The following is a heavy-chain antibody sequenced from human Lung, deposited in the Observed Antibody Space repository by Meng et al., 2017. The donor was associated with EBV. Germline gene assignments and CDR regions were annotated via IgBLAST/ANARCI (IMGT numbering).Heavy chain of an antibody. Sequence: EVQLVGSGGALVQPGGSLRLSCEASGFTLSSYWMHWVRQAPGKGLVWVSRINEDGAVTTYADSVKGRFTISRDNAKNTLYLQMTTLTTEDTAVYYCAKDGPHYFDHWGEGTLVTASS. V-gene: IGHV3-74*01. CDR3: AKDGPHYFDH. J-gene: IGHJ4*02. CDR1: GFTLSSYW. CDR2: INEDGAVT.